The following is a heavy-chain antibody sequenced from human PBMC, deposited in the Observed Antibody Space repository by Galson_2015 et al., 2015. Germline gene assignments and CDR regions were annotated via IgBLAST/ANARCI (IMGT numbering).Heavy chain of an antibody. CDR3: ATKFPGTMITMVDAFDI. Sequence: SVKVSCKASGFTFSSYAMSWVRQAPGQGLEWVAGIIRIFDTANDAQKFQGRVTITADDSTSTDYMELSSLKSEDPAVYYCATKFPGTMITMVDAFDIWGQGTMVTVSS. CDR2: IIRIFDTA. J-gene: IGHJ3*02. CDR1: GFTFSSYA. D-gene: IGHD3-10*01. V-gene: IGHV1-69*01.